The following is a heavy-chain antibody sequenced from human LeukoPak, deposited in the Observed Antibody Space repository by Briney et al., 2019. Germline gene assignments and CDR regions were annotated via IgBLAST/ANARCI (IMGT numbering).Heavy chain of an antibody. CDR2: IYYSGST. J-gene: IGHJ4*02. Sequence: SETLSLTCTVSGGSISSSGYCWGWIRQPPGRGLEWIGSIYYSGSTYYNPTLKSRVTISVDTSKNQFSLKLSSVTAADTAVYYCARHAPYCSGGSCYFDYWGQGTLVTVSS. CDR1: GGSISSSGYC. V-gene: IGHV4-39*01. CDR3: ARHAPYCSGGSCYFDY. D-gene: IGHD2-15*01.